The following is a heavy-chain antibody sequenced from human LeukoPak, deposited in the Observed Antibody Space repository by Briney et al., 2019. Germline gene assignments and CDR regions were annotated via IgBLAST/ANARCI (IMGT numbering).Heavy chain of an antibody. CDR2: ISGSGGST. J-gene: IGHJ5*02. Sequence: GGSLRLSCAASGFTFSSYAMSWVRQAPGKGLEWVSAISGSGGSTYYADSVKGRFTISRDNSKNTLYLQMNSLRAEDTAVYYCAKDPSGYSSSWYGFNWFDPWGQGTLVTVSS. CDR1: GFTFSSYA. CDR3: AKDPSGYSSSWYGFNWFDP. D-gene: IGHD6-13*01. V-gene: IGHV3-23*01.